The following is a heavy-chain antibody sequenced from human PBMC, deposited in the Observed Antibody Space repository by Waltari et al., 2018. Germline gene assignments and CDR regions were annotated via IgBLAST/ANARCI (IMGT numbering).Heavy chain of an antibody. J-gene: IGHJ4*02. Sequence: QVQLVESGGGVVQPGGSLRLSCAASGFSFSSFALPWVRPAAGKGLDWVAFIRYDGSITYYGDSVKGRFTISRDNSKNTLYLQMNRLRVEDTAVYYCAKDGYYGSGTYKGMYYFDYWGQGTLVTVSS. CDR3: AKDGYYGSGTYKGMYYFDY. CDR2: IRYDGSIT. D-gene: IGHD3-10*01. V-gene: IGHV3-30*02. CDR1: GFSFSSFA.